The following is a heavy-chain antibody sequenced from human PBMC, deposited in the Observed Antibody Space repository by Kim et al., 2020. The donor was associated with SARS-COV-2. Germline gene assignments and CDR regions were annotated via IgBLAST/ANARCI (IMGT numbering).Heavy chain of an antibody. J-gene: IGHJ4*02. D-gene: IGHD3-16*02. CDR3: TRVGYDYVWGSYRYYFDY. V-gene: IGHV3-49*02. Sequence: KGRLTMSRDDSKSIAYLKMNSLKTEDTAVYYCTRVGYDYVWGSYRYYFDYWGQGTLVTVSS.